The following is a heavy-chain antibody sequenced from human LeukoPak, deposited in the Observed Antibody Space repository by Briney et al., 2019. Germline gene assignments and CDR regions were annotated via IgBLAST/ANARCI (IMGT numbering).Heavy chain of an antibody. CDR2: ISSSGSTI. V-gene: IGHV3-11*01. Sequence: GGSLRLSCAASGFTLSDYYMSWIRQAPGKGLEWVSYISSSGSTIYYADSVRGRFTISRDNAKNSLYLQMNSLRAEDTAVYYCARVGENWNLDYWGQGTLVTVSS. CDR1: GFTLSDYY. CDR3: ARVGENWNLDY. J-gene: IGHJ4*02. D-gene: IGHD1-1*01.